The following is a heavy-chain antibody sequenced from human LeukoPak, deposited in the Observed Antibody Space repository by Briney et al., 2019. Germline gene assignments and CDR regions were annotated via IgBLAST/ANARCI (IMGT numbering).Heavy chain of an antibody. D-gene: IGHD3-9*01. CDR2: IYYSGST. CDR3: ASLHYDILTGPTYFDY. J-gene: IGHJ4*02. Sequence: SETLSLTCTVSGGSISSYYWGWIRQPPGKGLEWIGYIYYSGSTNYNPSLKSRVTISVDTSKNQFSLKLSSVTAADTAVYYCASLHYDILTGPTYFDYWGQGTLVTVSS. V-gene: IGHV4-59*01. CDR1: GGSISSYY.